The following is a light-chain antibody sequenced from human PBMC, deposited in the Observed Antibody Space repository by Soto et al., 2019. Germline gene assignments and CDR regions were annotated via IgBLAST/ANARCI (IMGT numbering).Light chain of an antibody. CDR1: QIPSSY. Sequence: SLSSMSATKGDRVTITGLASQIPSSYLNLYHQEPGKAPKLPIHAASSLQSGVPSTFSGSGSGTDFTLTISTLQPEDFTTYYCPLWYFTPLTFRGGAIVDLK. CDR3: PLWYFTPLT. J-gene: IGKJ4*01. V-gene: IGKV1-39*01. CDR2: AAS.